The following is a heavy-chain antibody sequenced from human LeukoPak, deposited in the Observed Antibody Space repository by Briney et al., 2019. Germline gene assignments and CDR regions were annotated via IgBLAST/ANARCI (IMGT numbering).Heavy chain of an antibody. CDR1: NYSISNSLY. V-gene: IGHV4-38-2*02. D-gene: IGHD4-17*01. CDR2: IYRSGST. J-gene: IGHJ6*03. Sequence: SETLSLTCSGSNYSISNSLYWGWLRQPPGKGLEWIGSIYRSGSTFYNPTLKSRVTISLDTSKNQFSLKLSSVTAADTAVYFCARGTYGYYMDVWGKGTTVTVSS. CDR3: ARGTYGYYMDV.